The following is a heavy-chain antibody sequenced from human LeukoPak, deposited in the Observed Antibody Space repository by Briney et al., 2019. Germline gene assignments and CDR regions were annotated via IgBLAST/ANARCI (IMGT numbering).Heavy chain of an antibody. Sequence: PSETLSLTCTVSGGSISSYYWSWIRQPPGKGLEWIGYIYYSGSTNCNPSLKSRVTISVDTSKNQFSLKLSSVTAADTAVYYCARHARGSGWSEVFDYWGQGTLVTVSS. J-gene: IGHJ4*02. CDR3: ARHARGSGWSEVFDY. V-gene: IGHV4-59*01. CDR2: IYYSGST. CDR1: GGSISSYY. D-gene: IGHD6-19*01.